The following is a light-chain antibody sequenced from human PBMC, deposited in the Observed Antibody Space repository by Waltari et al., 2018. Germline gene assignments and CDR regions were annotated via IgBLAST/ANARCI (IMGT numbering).Light chain of an antibody. CDR2: EVR. V-gene: IGLV2-14*01. Sequence: QSALTQPASVSGYPGRSIATSCTGTSRDVGASNYVSWYQQHPGKAPKLRIYEVRHRPSWVSNRFAGSKSGNTAALTISGLQAEDEADYYCSSYTSSSTRGVFGTGTKVTVL. J-gene: IGLJ1*01. CDR1: SRDVGASNY. CDR3: SSYTSSSTRGV.